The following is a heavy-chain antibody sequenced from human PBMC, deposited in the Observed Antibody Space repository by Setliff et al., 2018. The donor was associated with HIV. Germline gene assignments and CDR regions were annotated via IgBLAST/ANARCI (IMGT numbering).Heavy chain of an antibody. CDR1: GGSISSGSYY. J-gene: IGHJ6*02. CDR2: IYTSGST. V-gene: IGHV4-61*02. CDR3: AREESDYNFWSGYSRDGMDV. Sequence: KTSETLSLTCTVSGGSISSGSYYWSWMRQPAGKGLEWIGRIYTSGSTNYNPSLKSRVTISVDTSKNQFSLKLSSVTAADTAVYYCAREESDYNFWSGYSRDGMDVWGQGTTVTVSS. D-gene: IGHD3-3*01.